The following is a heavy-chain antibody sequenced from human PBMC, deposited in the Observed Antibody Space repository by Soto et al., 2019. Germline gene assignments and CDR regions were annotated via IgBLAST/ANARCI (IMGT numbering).Heavy chain of an antibody. J-gene: IGHJ4*02. V-gene: IGHV3-11*01. D-gene: IGHD1-26*01. CDR1: GLTFIYSY. CDR3: ARADVVGATPDY. Sequence: GGSLRLSCAASGLTFIYSYMHWIRPAPGEGLEWVSYISGSGRTIFYGDSVRGRFTISRDNAKNSLYLQMDSLRAEDTAMYYCARADVVGATPDYWGQGTLVTVSS. CDR2: ISGSGRTI.